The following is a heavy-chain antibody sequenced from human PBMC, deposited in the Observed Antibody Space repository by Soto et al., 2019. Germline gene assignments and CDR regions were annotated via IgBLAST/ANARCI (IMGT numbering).Heavy chain of an antibody. CDR2: IWYDGSNK. CDR1: GFTFSIYG. J-gene: IGHJ5*02. D-gene: IGHD6-13*01. Sequence: GGSLRLSCAASGFTFSIYGMHWVRQAPGKGLEWVAVIWYDGSNKYYADSVKGRFTISRDNSKNTLYLQMNSLRAEDTAVYYCARDLQGGIAAAWGQGTLVTVSS. CDR3: ARDLQGGIAAA. V-gene: IGHV3-33*01.